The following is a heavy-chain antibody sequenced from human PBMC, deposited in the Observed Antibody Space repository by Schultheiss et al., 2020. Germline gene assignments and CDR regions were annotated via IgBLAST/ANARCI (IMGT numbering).Heavy chain of an antibody. CDR2: IKQDGSEK. V-gene: IGHV3-7*04. CDR3: ARADDPFDY. Sequence: GGSLILSCAASGFTFSDYYMSWIRQAPGKGLEWVANIKQDGSEKYYVDSVKGRFTISRDNAKNSLYLQMNSLRAEDTAVYYCARADDPFDYWGQGNLLTVSS. CDR1: GFTFSDYY. J-gene: IGHJ4*02.